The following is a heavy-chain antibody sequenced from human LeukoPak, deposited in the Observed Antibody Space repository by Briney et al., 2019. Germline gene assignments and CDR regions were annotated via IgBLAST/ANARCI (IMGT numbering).Heavy chain of an antibody. CDR1: GFSFSGHW. CDR2: ISPTGSTT. CDR3: ARGPNSNWSGLDF. D-gene: IGHD6-6*01. V-gene: IGHV3-74*01. J-gene: IGHJ4*02. Sequence: GGSLRLSCTASGFSFSGHWMHWARQLPGKGLVWVSRISPTGSTTSYADSVKGRFTVSRDNAKNTLYLQVNNLRAEGTAVYYCARGPNSNWSGLDFWGQGTLLTVSS.